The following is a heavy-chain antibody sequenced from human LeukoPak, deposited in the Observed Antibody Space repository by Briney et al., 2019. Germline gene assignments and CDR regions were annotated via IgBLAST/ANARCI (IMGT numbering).Heavy chain of an antibody. J-gene: IGHJ4*02. Sequence: PSETLSLTCTVSGYSITSGYYWSWIRQPPGKGLEWIGEINHSGSTNYNPSLKSRVTISVDTSKNQFSLKLSSVTAADTAVYYCVRDRLFNHTGIDYWGQGTLVTVSS. V-gene: IGHV4-38-2*02. CDR2: INHSGST. CDR1: GYSITSGYY. D-gene: IGHD2-8*02. CDR3: VRDRLFNHTGIDY.